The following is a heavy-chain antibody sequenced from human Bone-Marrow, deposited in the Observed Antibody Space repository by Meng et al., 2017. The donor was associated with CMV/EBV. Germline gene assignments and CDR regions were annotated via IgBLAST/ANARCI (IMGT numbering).Heavy chain of an antibody. CDR3: ARHHTGYSSSWYHLGHLDY. D-gene: IGHD6-13*01. V-gene: IGHV4-39*01. J-gene: IGHJ4*02. CDR2: IYYSGST. Sequence: SETLSLTCTVSGVSISSSSYYWDWIRQPPGKGLEWIGSIYYSGSTYYNPSLKSRVTISVDTSKNQFSLKLSSVTAADTAVYYCARHHTGYSSSWYHLGHLDYWGQGTLVTVSS. CDR1: GVSISSSSYY.